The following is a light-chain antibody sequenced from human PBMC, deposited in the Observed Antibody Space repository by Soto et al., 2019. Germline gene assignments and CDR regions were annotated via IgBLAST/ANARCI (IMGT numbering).Light chain of an antibody. CDR2: GNS. CDR3: QSYDSSLSVYYV. CDR1: SSNIGAGYD. J-gene: IGLJ1*01. Sequence: QSVLTQPPSVSGAPGQRGTISCTGSSSNIGAGYDVHWYQQLPGTAPKLLIYGNSNRPSGVPDRFSGSKSGTSASLAITGLQAEDEADYYCQSYDSSLSVYYVFGTGTKLTVL. V-gene: IGLV1-40*01.